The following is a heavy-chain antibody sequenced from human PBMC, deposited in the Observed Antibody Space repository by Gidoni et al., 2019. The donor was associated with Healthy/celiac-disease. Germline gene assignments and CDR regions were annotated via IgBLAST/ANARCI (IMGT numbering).Heavy chain of an antibody. D-gene: IGHD3-3*01. J-gene: IGHJ5*02. CDR3: ARGQRDYDFWSGYYRRWFDP. V-gene: IGHV4-34*01. CDR2: INHSGST. Sequence: QVQLQQWGAGLLKPSETLSLTCAVYAGSFSGYYWSWIRQPPGKGLERIGEINHSGSTNNNPSIKSRVTISVDTSKNQFSLKLSSVTAADTAVYYCARGQRDYDFWSGYYRRWFDPWGQGTLVTVSS. CDR1: AGSFSGYY.